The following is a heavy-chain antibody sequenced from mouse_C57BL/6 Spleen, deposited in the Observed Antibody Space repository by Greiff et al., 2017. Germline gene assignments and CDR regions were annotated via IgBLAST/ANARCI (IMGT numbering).Heavy chain of an antibody. Sequence: EVKLVESGGDLVKPGGSLKLSCAASGFTFSSYGMSWVRQTPDKRLEWVATISSGGSYTDYPDSVKGRFTISRDNAKNTLYLQMSSLKSEDTAMYYCARLTTVVAPFDVWGTGTTVTVSS. CDR3: ARLTTVVAPFDV. CDR2: ISSGGSYT. CDR1: GFTFSSYG. V-gene: IGHV5-6*01. J-gene: IGHJ1*03. D-gene: IGHD1-1*01.